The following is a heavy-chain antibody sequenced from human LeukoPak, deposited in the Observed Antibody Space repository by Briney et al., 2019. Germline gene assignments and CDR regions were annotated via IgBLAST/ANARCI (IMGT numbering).Heavy chain of an antibody. CDR1: GYTFTGYY. J-gene: IGHJ4*02. D-gene: IGHD3-22*01. V-gene: IGHV1-2*02. CDR2: INPNSGGT. Sequence: GASVKVSCKASGYTFTGYYMHWVRQAPGQGLEWMGWINPNSGGTSYAQKFQGRVTMTRDTSISTAYMELSRLRSDDTAVYYCARVTYDSSGYKKYYFDYWGQGTLVTVSS. CDR3: ARVTYDSSGYKKYYFDY.